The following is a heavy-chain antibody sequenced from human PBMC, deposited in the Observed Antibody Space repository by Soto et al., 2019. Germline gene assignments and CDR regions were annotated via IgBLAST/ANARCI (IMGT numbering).Heavy chain of an antibody. Sequence: PSDSLSLTYTISGHSTTNRYWSWLRQPPGQSLEWIGFIHYTGNTDYNPSFRGRAAMSIDTSKNQFSLRLTSVTAADTAIYFCARTQLLNYDVFNYWGQGTMDT. J-gene: IGHJ3*01. D-gene: IGHD3-10*01. CDR3: ARTQLLNYDVFNY. V-gene: IGHV4-59*11. CDR1: GHSTTNRY. CDR2: IHYTGNT.